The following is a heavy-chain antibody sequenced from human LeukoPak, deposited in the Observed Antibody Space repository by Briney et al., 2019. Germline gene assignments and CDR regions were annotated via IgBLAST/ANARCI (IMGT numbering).Heavy chain of an antibody. CDR1: GFTFSIYS. CDR3: ARDRARSYYYDSSGYYSPFDY. Sequence: GGSLRLSCAASGFTFSIYSMNWVRPAPGKGLEWVSSISSRSSYIYYADSMKGRFTISRDNAKNSLYLQMNSLRAEDTAVYYCARDRARSYYYDSSGYYSPFDYWGQGTLVTVSS. J-gene: IGHJ4*02. D-gene: IGHD3-22*01. V-gene: IGHV3-21*01. CDR2: ISSRSSYI.